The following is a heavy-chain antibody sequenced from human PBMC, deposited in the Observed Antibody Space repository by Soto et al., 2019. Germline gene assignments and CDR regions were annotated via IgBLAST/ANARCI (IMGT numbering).Heavy chain of an antibody. CDR3: ARRQISPPTRGAASARGGMDV. Sequence: GGSLRLSCVVSGLTFSRADLSWVRQPPGKGLEWVTASGGSDLSTHYVDSVKGRFTISRDSSKNTLYLQMSSLRVEDTAVYYCARRQISPPTRGAASARGGMDVWGQGTTVTVSS. D-gene: IGHD6-13*01. CDR1: GLTFSRAD. CDR2: SGGSDLST. V-gene: IGHV3-23*01. J-gene: IGHJ6*02.